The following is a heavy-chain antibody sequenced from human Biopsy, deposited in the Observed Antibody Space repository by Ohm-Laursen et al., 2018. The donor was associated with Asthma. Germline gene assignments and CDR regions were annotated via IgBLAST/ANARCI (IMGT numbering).Heavy chain of an antibody. CDR2: ISYSIEYSGST. Sequence: SDTLSLTCTVSGGSLSGYYWSWIRQSPGNGLEWIGYISYSIEYSGSTNYNPSLKSRVTISVDTSKNQFSLKLSSVTAADTAVYYCARGSSSRLSQWELLVSGGKRAHSYYGMDVWGQGTTVTVSS. CDR1: GGSLSGYY. CDR3: ARGSSSRLSQWELLVSGGKRAHSYYGMDV. J-gene: IGHJ6*02. V-gene: IGHV4-59*07. D-gene: IGHD1-26*01.